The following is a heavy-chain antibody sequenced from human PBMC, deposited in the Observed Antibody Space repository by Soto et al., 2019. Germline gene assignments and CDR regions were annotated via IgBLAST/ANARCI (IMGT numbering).Heavy chain of an antibody. J-gene: IGHJ4*02. V-gene: IGHV1-3*01. Sequence: ASVKVSCKASGYTFSSYEIHWVRQAPGQSLEWMGWINAGNGDTKYSQNFQGRVTISGDTSARTVYMELSSLRSKDTAVYYCARKDELWDSNGLDSWGQGTRVTVSS. CDR1: GYTFSSYE. CDR3: ARKDELWDSNGLDS. CDR2: INAGNGDT. D-gene: IGHD3-22*01.